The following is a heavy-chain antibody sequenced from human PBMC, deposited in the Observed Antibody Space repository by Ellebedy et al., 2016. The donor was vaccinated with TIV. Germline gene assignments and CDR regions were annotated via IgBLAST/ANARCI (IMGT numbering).Heavy chain of an antibody. CDR1: GFTFTTYW. J-gene: IGHJ4*02. D-gene: IGHD2-8*02. V-gene: IGHV3-7*03. Sequence: GESLKISCAASGFTFTTYWLSWVRQAPGTGLEWVANMNKVGSAKDYVDSVKGRFTISRDNAQNSLYLNMNNLRAEDTAVYYCARDPNSPGDTGYWDYWGQGVVVTVST. CDR3: ARDPNSPGDTGYWDY. CDR2: MNKVGSAK.